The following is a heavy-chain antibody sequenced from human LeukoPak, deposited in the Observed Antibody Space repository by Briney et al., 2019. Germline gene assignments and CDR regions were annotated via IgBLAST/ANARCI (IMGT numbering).Heavy chain of an antibody. CDR3: AKLGGYLDY. Sequence: PGGSLRLSCAASGFTFSSYVMSWVRQAPGKGLEWVSVISGSGGSTYYADSVKGRFTISRGNSKNTLYLQMNSLRAEDTAVYYCAKLGGYLDYWGQGTLVTVSS. J-gene: IGHJ4*02. D-gene: IGHD3-16*01. V-gene: IGHV3-23*01. CDR1: GFTFSSYV. CDR2: ISGSGGST.